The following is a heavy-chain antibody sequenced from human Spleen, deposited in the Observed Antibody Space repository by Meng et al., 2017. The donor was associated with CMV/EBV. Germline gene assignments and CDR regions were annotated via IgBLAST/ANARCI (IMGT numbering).Heavy chain of an antibody. CDR2: INHSGST. CDR1: GGSFSGYY. V-gene: IGHV4-34*01. J-gene: IGHJ4*02. Sequence: QGQLQQWGAGLLKPSETLSLTCAVYGGSFSGYYWSWIRQPPGKGLEWIGEINHSGSTNYNPSLKSRVTISVDTSKNQFSLKLSSVTAADTAVYYCARDRGVPAAPDYWGQGTLVTVSS. D-gene: IGHD2-2*01. CDR3: ARDRGVPAAPDY.